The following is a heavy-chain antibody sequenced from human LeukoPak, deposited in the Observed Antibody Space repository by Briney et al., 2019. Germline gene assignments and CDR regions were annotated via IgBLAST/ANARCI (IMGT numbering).Heavy chain of an antibody. CDR2: IYSGGST. CDR1: GFTVSSNY. CDR3: ARRRRYCSSTSCYDWFDP. Sequence: GGSLRLSCAASGFTVSSNYMSWVCQAPGKGPEWVSVIYSGGSTYYADSVKGRFTISRDNSKNTLYLQMNSLRAEDTAVYYCARRRRYCSSTSCYDWFDPWGQGTQVTVSS. V-gene: IGHV3-53*01. J-gene: IGHJ5*02. D-gene: IGHD2-2*01.